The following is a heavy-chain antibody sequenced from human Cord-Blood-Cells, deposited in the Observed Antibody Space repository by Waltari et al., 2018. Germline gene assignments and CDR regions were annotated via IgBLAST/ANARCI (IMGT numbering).Heavy chain of an antibody. CDR1: GGSFSGYY. V-gene: IGHV4-34*01. CDR2: INHSGST. CDR3: ASLKNYNWFDP. Sequence: QVQLQQWGAGLLKPSETLSLTCAVYGGSFSGYYWSWIRQPPVRGLEWIGEINHSGSTNYNPSLKSRVTISVDTSKNQFSLKLSSVTAADTAVYYCASLKNYNWFDPWGQGTLATVSS. J-gene: IGHJ5*02. D-gene: IGHD1-7*01.